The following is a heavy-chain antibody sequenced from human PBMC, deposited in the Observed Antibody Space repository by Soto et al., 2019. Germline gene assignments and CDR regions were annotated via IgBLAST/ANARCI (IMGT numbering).Heavy chain of an antibody. CDR2: ISRSRDTI. Sequence: EVQLVESGGGLVRPGGSLRLSCEASGFTFSSYSMNWVRQAPGKGLEWLSHISRSRDTINYADSVKGRFTTSRDNAQNSLYLQMNSLRAEDTAVYYCVRAAWSPQFDHWGQGTLVSASP. D-gene: IGHD1-1*01. CDR1: GFTFSSYS. J-gene: IGHJ4*02. CDR3: VRAAWSPQFDH. V-gene: IGHV3-48*01.